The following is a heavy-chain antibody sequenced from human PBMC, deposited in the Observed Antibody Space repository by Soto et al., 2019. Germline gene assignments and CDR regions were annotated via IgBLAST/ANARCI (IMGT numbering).Heavy chain of an antibody. J-gene: IGHJ6*02. CDR1: GATITSNNW. CDR3: ARTSYYDSTGYYNLDV. Sequence: PSETLSLTCAVSGATITSNNWWPWRRRSTGKGLEWIGEIHHSETTNYNPSLNSRVSISVDKSKNQFSLKLNSVNAADTADYYCARTSYYDSTGYYNLDVWGPGTTVTVSS. V-gene: IGHV4-4*02. D-gene: IGHD3-22*01. CDR2: IHHSETT.